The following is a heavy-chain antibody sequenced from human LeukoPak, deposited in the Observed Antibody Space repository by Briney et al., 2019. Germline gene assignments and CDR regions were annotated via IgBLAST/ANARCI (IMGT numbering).Heavy chain of an antibody. D-gene: IGHD4-11*01. Sequence: SETLSLTCAVYGGSFSGYYWSWIRQPPGKGLEWIGEINHSGSTNYNPSLKSRVTISVDTSKNQFSLKLSSVTAADSAVYYCASGGTTVTPTGYYYYMDVWGKGTTVTVSS. CDR3: ASGGTTVTPTGYYYYMDV. V-gene: IGHV4-34*01. CDR2: INHSGST. CDR1: GGSFSGYY. J-gene: IGHJ6*03.